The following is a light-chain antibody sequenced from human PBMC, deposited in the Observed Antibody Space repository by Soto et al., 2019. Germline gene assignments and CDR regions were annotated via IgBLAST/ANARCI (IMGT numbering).Light chain of an antibody. J-gene: IGKJ1*01. Sequence: EIVLTQSPGILSLSPGERATLSCRASQSVSNDFLAWYQQKPGQAPRLLIYGASTRATDVPDRFSGSGSGADFTLTISRLEPEDFAVYYCQQYGRSPPRTFGQGTKVE. CDR2: GAS. CDR3: QQYGRSPPRT. CDR1: QSVSNDF. V-gene: IGKV3-20*01.